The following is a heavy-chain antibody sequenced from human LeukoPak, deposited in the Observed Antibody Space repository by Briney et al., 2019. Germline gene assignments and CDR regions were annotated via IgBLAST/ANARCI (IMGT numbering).Heavy chain of an antibody. V-gene: IGHV3-23*01. CDR1: GFKFSDYG. Sequence: GGSLRLSCAASGFKFSDYGMIWVRQVPGKGLEWVAGITGSDYADHADSVKGRFTISRDNSKNTLYLQMNSLRAEDTAFYYCAKSRNFYYYFMEVSGRGTKVTISS. J-gene: IGHJ6*03. CDR3: AKSRNFYYYFMEV. CDR2: ITGSDYA.